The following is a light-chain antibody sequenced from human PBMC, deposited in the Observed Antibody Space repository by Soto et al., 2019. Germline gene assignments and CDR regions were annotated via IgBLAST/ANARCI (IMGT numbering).Light chain of an antibody. CDR2: AAS. CDR3: QQNYNTRIT. Sequence: DIPMTQSPSSLSASVGDRVTITCRARQNIYRYLNWYQHEPGKAPKLLIFAASSLQRGVPSRFSGSGSGTDFTLTISSLQPEDFTTYDCQQNYNTRITFGQGTRLDIK. V-gene: IGKV1-39*01. J-gene: IGKJ5*01. CDR1: QNIYRY.